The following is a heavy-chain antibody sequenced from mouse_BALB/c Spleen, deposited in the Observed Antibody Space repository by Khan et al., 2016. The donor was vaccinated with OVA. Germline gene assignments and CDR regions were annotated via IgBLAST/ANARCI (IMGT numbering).Heavy chain of an antibody. Sequence: VQLQESGPGLVAPSQSLSITYTVSGFSLSDYGVNWIRQPPGKGLEWLGMIWGDGSTDYNSALKSRLSINKDDSKSQVFVKMNSLQTDDTAGYYCARELRLGGFAYWGQGTLVTVSA. CDR2: IWGDGST. CDR3: ARELRLGGFAY. CDR1: GFSLSDYG. V-gene: IGHV2-6-7*01. J-gene: IGHJ3*01. D-gene: IGHD1-2*01.